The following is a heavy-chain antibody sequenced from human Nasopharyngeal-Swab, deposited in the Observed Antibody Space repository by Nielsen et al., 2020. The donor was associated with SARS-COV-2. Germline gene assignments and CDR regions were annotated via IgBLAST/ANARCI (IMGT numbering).Heavy chain of an antibody. CDR2: ISGSGGST. CDR1: GFTFSRYA. D-gene: IGHD2-21*02. J-gene: IGHJ4*02. V-gene: IGHV3-23*01. Sequence: GASLKISCAASGFTFSRYAMSWVRQAPGKGLEWVSAISGSGGSTYYADSVKGRFTISRDNSKNTLYLQMNSLRAEDTAVYYCAKDLAYCGGDCYSGFDYWGQGTLVTVSS. CDR3: AKDLAYCGGDCYSGFDY.